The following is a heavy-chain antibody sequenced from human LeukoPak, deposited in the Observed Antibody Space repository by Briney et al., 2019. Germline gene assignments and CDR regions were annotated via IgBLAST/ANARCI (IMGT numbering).Heavy chain of an antibody. CDR1: GFTVSSNY. Sequence: GGSLRLSCAASGFTVSSNYMGWVRQAPGKGLEYVSVIYSGGNTYYAGSVKGRFTISRDNSKNTVYLQMNSLRAEDTAVFYCARLVTTTGRLYFDYWGQGNLVTVSS. V-gene: IGHV3-53*01. CDR3: ARLVTTTGRLYFDY. J-gene: IGHJ4*02. D-gene: IGHD1-1*01. CDR2: IYSGGNT.